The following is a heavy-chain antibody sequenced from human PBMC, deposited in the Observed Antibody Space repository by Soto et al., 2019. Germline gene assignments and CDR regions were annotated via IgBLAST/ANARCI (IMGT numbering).Heavy chain of an antibody. V-gene: IGHV1-3*01. J-gene: IGHJ3*02. CDR2: INAGNGNT. CDR3: ARGIRGAYYYDSSGYYRDDYAFDI. Sequence: VASVKVSCKASGYTFTSYAMHWVRQAPGQRLEWMGWINAGNGNTKYSQKFQGRVTITRDTSASTAYMELSSLRSEDTAVYYCARGIRGAYYYDSSGYYRDDYAFDIWGQGTMVTVS. D-gene: IGHD3-22*01. CDR1: GYTFTSYA.